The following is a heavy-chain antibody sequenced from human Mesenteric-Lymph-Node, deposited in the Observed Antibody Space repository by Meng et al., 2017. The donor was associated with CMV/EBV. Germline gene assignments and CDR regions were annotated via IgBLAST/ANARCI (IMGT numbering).Heavy chain of an antibody. D-gene: IGHD6-13*01. J-gene: IGHJ6*02. CDR2: ISGGGGTT. CDR1: GFTFGDYG. V-gene: IGHV3-23*01. CDR3: AKTGFEAGRTGGLYYYFYDMDV. Sequence: GESLKISCAVSGFTFGDYGMSWVRQAPGKGLEWVSTISGGGGTTFYADSVKGRFTISRDNSEKTLYLQMHSLRAEETAVYYCAKTGFEAGRTGGLYYYFYDMDVWGQGTTVTVSS.